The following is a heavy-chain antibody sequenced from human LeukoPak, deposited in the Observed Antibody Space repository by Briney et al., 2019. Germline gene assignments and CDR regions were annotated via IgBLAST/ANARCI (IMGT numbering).Heavy chain of an antibody. CDR3: ARMDSSGYDGYFDY. V-gene: IGHV4-59*01. D-gene: IGHD3-22*01. CDR1: GGSISSYY. J-gene: IGHJ4*02. CDR2: IYYSGST. Sequence: SETLSLTCTVSGGSISSYYWSWIRQPPGKGLEWIGYIYYSGSTNYNPSLKSRVTISVDASKNQFSLKLSSVTAADTAVYYCARMDSSGYDGYFDYWGQGTLDTVSS.